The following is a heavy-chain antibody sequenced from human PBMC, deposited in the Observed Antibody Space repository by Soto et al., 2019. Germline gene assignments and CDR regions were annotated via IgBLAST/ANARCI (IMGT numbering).Heavy chain of an antibody. CDR3: ARDHGIVVVPAASPRYVMDV. CDR2: INPSGGST. D-gene: IGHD2-2*01. V-gene: IGHV1-46*01. J-gene: IGHJ6*02. CDR1: GYTFTSYY. Sequence: ASVKVSCKASGYTFTSYYMHWVRQAPGQGLEWMGIINPSGGSTSYAQKFQGRVTMTRDTSTSTVYMELSSLRSEDTAVYYCARDHGIVVVPAASPRYVMDVWGQGTTVTVSS.